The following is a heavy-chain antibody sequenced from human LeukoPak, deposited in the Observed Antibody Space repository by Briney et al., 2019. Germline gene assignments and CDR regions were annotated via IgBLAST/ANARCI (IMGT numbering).Heavy chain of an antibody. D-gene: IGHD3-10*01. CDR3: AKPRGTYYYGSGSYRGGYFDY. V-gene: IGHV3-30*18. CDR2: ISYDGSNK. J-gene: IGHJ4*02. Sequence: PGRSLRLSCAASGFTFSSYGMHWVRQAPGKGLEWVAVISYDGSNKYYADSVKGRFTISRDNSKNTLYLQMSSLRAEDTAVYYCAKPRGTYYYGSGSYRGGYFDYWGQGTLVTVSS. CDR1: GFTFSSYG.